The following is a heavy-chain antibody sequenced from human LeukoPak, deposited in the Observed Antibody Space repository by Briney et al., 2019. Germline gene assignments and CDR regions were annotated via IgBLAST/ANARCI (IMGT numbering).Heavy chain of an antibody. CDR3: ARPGSSYYYDSSGFDY. CDR1: GYSFTSYW. D-gene: IGHD3-22*01. CDR2: IYPGDSDT. V-gene: IGHV5-51*01. J-gene: IGHJ4*02. Sequence: GESLKISCKGPGYSFTSYWIGWVRQMPGKRLGWMGIIYPGDSDTRYSPSFQGQVTISADKSISTAYLQWSSLKASDTAMYYCARPGSSYYYDSSGFDYWGQGTLVTVSS.